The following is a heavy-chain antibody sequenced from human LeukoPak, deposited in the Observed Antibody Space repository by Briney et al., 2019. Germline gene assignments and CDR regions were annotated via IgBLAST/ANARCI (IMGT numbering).Heavy chain of an antibody. J-gene: IGHJ6*03. Sequence: GGSLRLSCAASGFTFDNYAMHWVRQAPGKGLEWVAFIRYDGSQKYYADSVKGRFTISRDNSKNTLYLQMNSLRAEDTAVYYCTKAGMGYYYGSGSRYYYYVDVWGKGTTVTVSS. V-gene: IGHV3-30*02. CDR1: GFTFDNYA. CDR2: IRYDGSQK. CDR3: TKAGMGYYYGSGSRYYYYVDV. D-gene: IGHD3-10*01.